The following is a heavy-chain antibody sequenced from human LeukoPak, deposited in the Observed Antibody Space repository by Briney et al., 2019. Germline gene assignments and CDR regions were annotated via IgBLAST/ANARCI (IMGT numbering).Heavy chain of an antibody. Sequence: ASVKVSCKASGYTFTSYYMHWVRQAPGQGLDWMGIINPSGGSTSYAQKFKGRVTMTRDTSTSTVYMELSSLRSEDTAVYYCARGGYYDSSGPTWDWFDPWGQGTLVTVSS. V-gene: IGHV1-46*01. CDR1: GYTFTSYY. D-gene: IGHD3-22*01. CDR3: ARGGYYDSSGPTWDWFDP. J-gene: IGHJ5*02. CDR2: INPSGGST.